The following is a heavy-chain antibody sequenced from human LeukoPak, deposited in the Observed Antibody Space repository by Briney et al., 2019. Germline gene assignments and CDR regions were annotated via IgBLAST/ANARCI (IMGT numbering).Heavy chain of an antibody. D-gene: IGHD3-10*01. CDR2: INPNSGGT. V-gene: IGHV1-2*02. Sequence: ASVKVSCKASGYTFTGYYMHWVRQAPGQGLEWMGWINPNSGGTNYAQKFQGRVTMTRDTSISTAYMELSRLRSEDTAVYYCATIRFGEYTTPGFSPDYWGQGTLVTVSS. J-gene: IGHJ4*02. CDR3: ATIRFGEYTTPGFSPDY. CDR1: GYTFTGYY.